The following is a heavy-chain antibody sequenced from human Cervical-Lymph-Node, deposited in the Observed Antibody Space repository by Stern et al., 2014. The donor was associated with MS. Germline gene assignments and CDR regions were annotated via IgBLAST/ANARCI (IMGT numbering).Heavy chain of an antibody. Sequence: QVQLVQSGAEVKKPGASVKVSCKASGYTFTDYYITWVRQAPGQGLEVMGWINPNSGATLYAQKSQGSVTMARDMSITSAYMELSRLRSDDTAVYYCARATHYYGSGAHLLFDHWGQGTLVTVS. CDR2: INPNSGAT. D-gene: IGHD3-10*01. J-gene: IGHJ4*02. CDR3: ARATHYYGSGAHLLFDH. V-gene: IGHV1-2*02. CDR1: GYTFTDYY.